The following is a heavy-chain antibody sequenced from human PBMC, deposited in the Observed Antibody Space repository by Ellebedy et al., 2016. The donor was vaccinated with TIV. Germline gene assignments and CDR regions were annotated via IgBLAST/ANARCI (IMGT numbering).Heavy chain of an antibody. CDR1: GGSISSRTRY. CDR2: VYFTGTT. J-gene: IGHJ6*02. V-gene: IGHV4-39*01. D-gene: IGHD3-10*01. CDR3: ARQANYYGSGSPLGYGMDV. Sequence: MPSETLSLTCTVSGGSISSRTRYWGWFRQTPEKGLEWIGTVYFTGTTYYNPSLSSRITISADTSNNQFSLKLTSVTAADTAVYYCARQANYYGSGSPLGYGMDVWGQGTTVTVSS.